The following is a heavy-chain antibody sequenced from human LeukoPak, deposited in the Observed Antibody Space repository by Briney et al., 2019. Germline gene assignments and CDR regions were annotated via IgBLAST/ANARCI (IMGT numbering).Heavy chain of an antibody. CDR3: ARDGPDSSFFYFDY. J-gene: IGHJ4*02. V-gene: IGHV3-30*02. Sequence: GGSLRLSCAASGFTFSSYGMHWVRQAPGKGLEWVAFIRYDGSNKYYADSVKGRFTISRDNSKNTLYLQMNSLRAEDTAVYYCARDGPDSSFFYFDYWGQGTLVTVSS. CDR2: IRYDGSNK. CDR1: GFTFSSYG. D-gene: IGHD2/OR15-2a*01.